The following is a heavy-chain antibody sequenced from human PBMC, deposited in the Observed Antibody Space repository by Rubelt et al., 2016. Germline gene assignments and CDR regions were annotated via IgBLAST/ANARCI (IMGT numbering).Heavy chain of an antibody. CDR3: ARAGVISGHPTNFAY. D-gene: IGHD5-12*01. CDR1: VGYMSSYW. CDR2: ISYNGTT. V-gene: IGHV4-59*01. J-gene: IGHJ4*02. Sequence: QVQLQESGPGLVKPSETLSLTCTVSVGYMSSYWWSWIRQPPGKGLEWIGSISYNGTTNCNPSLKSRVTTSVDTSKNQCSMKLTSVTAADTAVYYCARAGVISGHPTNFAYWGQGNLVTVSA.